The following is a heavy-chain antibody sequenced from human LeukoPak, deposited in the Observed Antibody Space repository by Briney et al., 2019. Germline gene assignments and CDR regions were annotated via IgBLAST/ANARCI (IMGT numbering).Heavy chain of an antibody. Sequence: GGSLRLSCAASGFTFSSYSMNWVRQAPGKGLEWVSSISSSSSYIYYADSVKGRLTISRDNAKNSLYLQMNSLRAEDTAVYYCAREISLWQTYYYYYMDVWGKGTTVTVSS. CDR3: AREISLWQTYYYYYMDV. CDR2: ISSSSSYI. J-gene: IGHJ6*03. CDR1: GFTFSSYS. D-gene: IGHD3-16*01. V-gene: IGHV3-21*01.